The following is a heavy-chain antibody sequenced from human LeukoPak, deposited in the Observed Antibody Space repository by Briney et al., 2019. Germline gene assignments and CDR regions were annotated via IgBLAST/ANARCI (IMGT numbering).Heavy chain of an antibody. CDR3: AKGSSAVRPYYFDY. CDR2: ISGGGDST. Sequence: GGSLRLSCAASGFTFSNYAMSWVRQAPGKGLEWLSAISGGGDSTWYADSVKGRFTISRDNSKNTLSLQMNSLRAEDTTLYYCAKGSSAVRPYYFDYWGQGILATVSS. D-gene: IGHD6-6*01. J-gene: IGHJ4*02. V-gene: IGHV3-23*01. CDR1: GFTFSNYA.